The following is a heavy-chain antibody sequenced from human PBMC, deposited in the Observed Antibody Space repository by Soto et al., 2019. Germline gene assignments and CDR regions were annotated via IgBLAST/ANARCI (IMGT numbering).Heavy chain of an antibody. Sequence: QVQLVESGGGVVQPGTSLRLSCAASGFTFSSYGMHWVRQAPGKGLEWVAVVWYDGSNKYYADSVKGRFTISRDNSKNTVYLQMNSLRAEDTAVYYCARGAYISGWYDGCFGYWGQGSLVAVSS. CDR3: ARGAYISGWYDGCFGY. D-gene: IGHD6-19*01. J-gene: IGHJ4*02. CDR2: VWYDGSNK. CDR1: GFTFSSYG. V-gene: IGHV3-33*01.